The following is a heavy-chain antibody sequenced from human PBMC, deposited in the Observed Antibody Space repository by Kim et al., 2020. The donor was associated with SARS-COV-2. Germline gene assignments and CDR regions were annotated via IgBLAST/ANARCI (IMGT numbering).Heavy chain of an antibody. Sequence: SVKGRFTNSRDNAKNTLYLQMNSLRAEDTAVYYCARVPFSSGYSYNWFDPWGQGTLVTVSS. V-gene: IGHV3-74*01. J-gene: IGHJ5*02. CDR3: ARVPFSSGYSYNWFDP. D-gene: IGHD3-22*01.